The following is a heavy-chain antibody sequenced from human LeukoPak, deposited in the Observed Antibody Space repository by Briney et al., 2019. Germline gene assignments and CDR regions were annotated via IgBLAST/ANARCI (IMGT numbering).Heavy chain of an antibody. J-gene: IGHJ3*02. CDR1: GGSISSGSYY. D-gene: IGHD1-26*01. CDR2: IYTSGST. Sequence: SETLSLTCTVSGGSISSGSYYWSWIRQPAGKGLEWIGRIYTSGSTNYNPYLKGRVTISVVTSKNQFSLKLSSVTAADTAVYYCARDLGAPYAFDIWGQGTMVTVSS. CDR3: ARDLGAPYAFDI. V-gene: IGHV4-61*02.